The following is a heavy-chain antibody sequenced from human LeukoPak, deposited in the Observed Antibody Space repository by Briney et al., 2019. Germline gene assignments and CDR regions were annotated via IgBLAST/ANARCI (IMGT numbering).Heavy chain of an antibody. J-gene: IGHJ4*02. Sequence: SGGSLRLSCAASGFTLSNAWMNWVRQAPSKGLEWVGLIRSKAYGGTTEYAASVKGRFIISRDDSKTVAYLQMNSLKTEDTAVYYCTRGGQWLGLGYHFDYWGQGTLVTVSS. D-gene: IGHD6-19*01. CDR1: GFTLSNAW. CDR2: IRSKAYGGTT. V-gene: IGHV3-49*04. CDR3: TRGGQWLGLGYHFDY.